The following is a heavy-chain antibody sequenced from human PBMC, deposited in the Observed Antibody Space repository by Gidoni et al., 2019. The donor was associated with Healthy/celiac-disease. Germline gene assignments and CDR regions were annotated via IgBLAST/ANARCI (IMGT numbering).Heavy chain of an antibody. CDR1: GGTFSSYA. J-gene: IGHJ6*02. Sequence: QVQLVQSGAEVKKPGSSVKVSCKASGGTFSSYAISWVRQAPGQGLEWMGGIIPIFGKANYAQKFQGRVTITADKSTSTAYMELSSLRSEDTAVYYCASRMVDYGDYARPGGMDVWGQGTTVTVSS. CDR3: ASRMVDYGDYARPGGMDV. D-gene: IGHD4-17*01. V-gene: IGHV1-69*06. CDR2: IIPIFGKA.